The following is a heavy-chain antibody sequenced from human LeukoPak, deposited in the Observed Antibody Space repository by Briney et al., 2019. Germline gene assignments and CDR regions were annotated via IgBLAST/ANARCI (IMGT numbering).Heavy chain of an antibody. V-gene: IGHV4-30-4*08. Sequence: PSETLSLTCTVSGGSISSGDYYWSWIRQPPGKGLEWIGYIYYSGSTYYNPSLKSRVTISIDTSKNQFSLKLTSVTAGDTAVYYCARGIGTSYESSRDAFDIWGQGTMVTVSS. CDR3: ARGIGTSYESSRDAFDI. D-gene: IGHD3-22*01. J-gene: IGHJ3*02. CDR2: IYYSGST. CDR1: GGSISSGDYY.